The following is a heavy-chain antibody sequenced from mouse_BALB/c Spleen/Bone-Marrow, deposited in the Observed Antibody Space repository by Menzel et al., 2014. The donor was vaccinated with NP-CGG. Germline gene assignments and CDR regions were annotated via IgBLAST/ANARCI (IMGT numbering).Heavy chain of an antibody. D-gene: IGHD2-2*01. CDR2: IHPSDSET. Sequence: VQLQQSGAELVRPGASVKLSCKASGYSFTSYWMNWVEQRPGQGLEWIGMIHPSDSETRLNQKFKDKATLTVDESSSTAYMQLSSPTSEDSAVYYCARRDYGYDRDWYFDVWGAGTTVTVSS. CDR3: ARRDYGYDRDWYFDV. V-gene: IGHV1-61*01. CDR1: GYSFTSYW. J-gene: IGHJ1*01.